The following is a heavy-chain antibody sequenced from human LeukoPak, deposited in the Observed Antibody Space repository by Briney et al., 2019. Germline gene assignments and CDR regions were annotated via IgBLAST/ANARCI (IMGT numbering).Heavy chain of an antibody. CDR2: INSDGSTT. V-gene: IGHV3-74*01. J-gene: IGHJ4*02. CDR1: GFTFSSYW. Sequence: PGGSLRLSCAASGFTFSSYWMHWVRQAPGKGLVWVSRINSDGSTTSYADSVKGRFTISRDNAKNSLYLQMNSLRDEDTAVYYCVRDPEALDYWGQGTPVTVSS. CDR3: VRDPEALDY.